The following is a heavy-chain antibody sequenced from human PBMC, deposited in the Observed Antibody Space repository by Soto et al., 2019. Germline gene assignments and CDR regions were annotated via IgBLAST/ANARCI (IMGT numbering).Heavy chain of an antibody. D-gene: IGHD3-22*01. CDR2: IYYSGST. J-gene: IGHJ4*02. Sequence: SETLSLTCTVSGGSIISYYWSWIRQPPGKGLEWIGYIYYSGSTNYNPSLKSRVTISLDTSKNQFSLKLSSVTAADTAVYYCARLGGYYQALDSWGQGTLVTVSS. CDR3: ARLGGYYQALDS. CDR1: GGSIISYY. V-gene: IGHV4-59*01.